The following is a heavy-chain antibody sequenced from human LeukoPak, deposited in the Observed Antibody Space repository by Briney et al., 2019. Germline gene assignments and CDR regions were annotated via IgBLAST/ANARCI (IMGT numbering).Heavy chain of an antibody. D-gene: IGHD2-2*01. CDR1: GGSISSSNW. CDR2: IYHSGST. CDR3: ARQPIVVVPAAPDY. Sequence: PSETLSLTCAVSGGSISSSNWWSWVRQPPGKGLEWIGEIYHSGSTNYNPSLKSRVTISVDKSKNQFSLKLSSVTAADTAVYYCARQPIVVVPAAPDYWGQGTLVTVSS. J-gene: IGHJ4*02. V-gene: IGHV4-4*02.